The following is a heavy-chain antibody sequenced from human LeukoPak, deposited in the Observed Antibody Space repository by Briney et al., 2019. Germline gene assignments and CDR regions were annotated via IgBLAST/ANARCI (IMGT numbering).Heavy chain of an antibody. J-gene: IGHJ4*02. CDR2: IYYSGST. D-gene: IGHD3-10*01. CDR1: GGSISSGGYY. CDR3: ARARDYYGSGNPDY. Sequence: SETLSLTCTVSGGSISSGGYYWSWLRQHPGKGLEWIGYIYYSGSTYYNPSLKSRVTISVDTSKNHFSLKLSSVTAADTAVYYCARARDYYGSGNPDYWGQGTLVTVSS. V-gene: IGHV4-31*03.